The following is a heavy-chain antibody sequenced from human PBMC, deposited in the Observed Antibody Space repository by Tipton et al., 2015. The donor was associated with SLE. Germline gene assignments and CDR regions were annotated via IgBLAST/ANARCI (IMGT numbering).Heavy chain of an antibody. V-gene: IGHV4-61*02. CDR3: AREGISYCGGDCHGSFDY. CDR2: IFSSGNT. J-gene: IGHJ4*02. D-gene: IGHD2-21*01. Sequence: GLVKPSQTLSLTCTVSGDSMNSGVYYWSWLRQPAGKGLEWIGRIFSSGNTIYNPSLKSRVTISEDTSKNHFSLRLSSVTAADTAVDYCAREGISYCGGDCHGSFDYWGQGSLVTVSS. CDR1: GDSMNSGVYY.